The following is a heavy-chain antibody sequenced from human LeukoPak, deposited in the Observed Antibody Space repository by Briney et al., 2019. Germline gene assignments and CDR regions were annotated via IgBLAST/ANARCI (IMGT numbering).Heavy chain of an antibody. D-gene: IGHD3-3*01. CDR1: GGSFSGYY. V-gene: IGHV4-34*01. Sequence: SETLSLTCAVYGGSFSGYYWSCIRQPPGKGLEWIGEINHSGSTNYNPSLKSRVTISVDTSKNQFSLKLSSVTAADTAVYYCARHDFWSGKYWFDPWGQGTLVTVSS. CDR2: INHSGST. CDR3: ARHDFWSGKYWFDP. J-gene: IGHJ5*02.